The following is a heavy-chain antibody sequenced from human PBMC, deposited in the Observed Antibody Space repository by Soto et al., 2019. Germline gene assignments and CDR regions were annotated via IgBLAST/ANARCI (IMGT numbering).Heavy chain of an antibody. D-gene: IGHD5-18*01. CDR2: INHSGSN. V-gene: IGHV4-34*01. CDR1: GGSFSGYY. Sequence: QVQLQQWGAGLLKPSETLSLTCAVYGGSFSGYYWGWIRQPPGKGREWIGEINHSGSNNYNPSLQSRVTISVDTSKNQFSLKLSSVTAADTAVYYCARMGNTAMGLYYYYYGMDVWGQGTTVTVSS. CDR3: ARMGNTAMGLYYYYYGMDV. J-gene: IGHJ6*02.